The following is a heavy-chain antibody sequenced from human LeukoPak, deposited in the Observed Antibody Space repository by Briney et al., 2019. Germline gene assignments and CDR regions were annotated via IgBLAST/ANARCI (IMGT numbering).Heavy chain of an antibody. CDR2: ISTSGSDR. V-gene: IGHV3-23*01. J-gene: IGHJ3*02. CDR3: AKGSGGSGYYLPFDI. D-gene: IGHD5-12*01. Sequence: GGSLRLXCAASGFTFRNYGMSWARQVPGKGLEWVSIISTSGSDRHYVDSVKGRFTISRDNSKNMVYLQMNSLSADDTAVYYCAKGSGGSGYYLPFDIWGQGTMVAVSS. CDR1: GFTFRNYG.